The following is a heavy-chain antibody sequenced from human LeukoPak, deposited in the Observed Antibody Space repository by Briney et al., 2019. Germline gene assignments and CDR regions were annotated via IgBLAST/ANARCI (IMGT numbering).Heavy chain of an antibody. V-gene: IGHV1-24*01. D-gene: IGHD1-26*01. J-gene: IGHJ4*02. CDR1: GYTLTELS. CDR2: FDFEDGET. Sequence: GASVKVSCKVSGYTLTELSMHWVRQAPGKGLEWMGGFDFEDGETTYAQKFQGGVTMTEDTPTDTAYMDLRSLRSEDTAVYYCATELPRGLLSYWGQGTLVTVSS. CDR3: ATELPRGLLSY.